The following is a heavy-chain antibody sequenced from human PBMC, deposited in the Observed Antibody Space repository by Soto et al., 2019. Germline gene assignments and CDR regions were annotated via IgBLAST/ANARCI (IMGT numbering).Heavy chain of an antibody. D-gene: IGHD4-17*01. Sequence: QVQLVESGGGVVQPGRSLRLSCAASGFTFSSYAMHWVRQAPGKGLEWVAVISYDGSNKYYADSVKGRFTISRDNSKNTLYLQMNSLRAEDTAVYYCVRDGDPTYYYFDYWGQGTLVTVSS. CDR2: ISYDGSNK. J-gene: IGHJ4*02. CDR1: GFTFSSYA. CDR3: VRDGDPTYYYFDY. V-gene: IGHV3-30-3*01.